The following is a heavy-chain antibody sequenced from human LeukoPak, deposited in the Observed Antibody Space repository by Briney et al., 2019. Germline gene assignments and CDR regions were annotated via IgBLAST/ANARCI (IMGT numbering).Heavy chain of an antibody. CDR2: INPSGGST. J-gene: IGHJ4*02. V-gene: IGHV1-46*01. D-gene: IGHD6-19*01. CDR1: GYTFTSYY. CDR3: ARSPGGAGPLDY. Sequence: ASVKVSCKSSGYTFTSYYMHWVRQAPGQGLEWMGIINPSGGSTSYAQKFQGRVTMTRDTSTSTVYMELSSLRSEDTAVYYCARSPGGAGPLDYWGQGTLVTVSS.